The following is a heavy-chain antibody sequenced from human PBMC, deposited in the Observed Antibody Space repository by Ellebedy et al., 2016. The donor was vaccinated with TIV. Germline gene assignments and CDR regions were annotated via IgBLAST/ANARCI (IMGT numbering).Heavy chain of an antibody. D-gene: IGHD5-24*01. CDR2: ISYGGNDK. V-gene: IGHV3-30*01. CDR3: ANLRDAYNYFIY. Sequence: GGSLRLSCAASGFTFSTYAMHWVRQAPGKGLEWVALISYGGNDKYYADSVKGRFTVSRDNSKNTLYLQMNSLRAEDTAVYYCANLRDAYNYFIYWGQGTLVAVSS. J-gene: IGHJ4*02. CDR1: GFTFSTYA.